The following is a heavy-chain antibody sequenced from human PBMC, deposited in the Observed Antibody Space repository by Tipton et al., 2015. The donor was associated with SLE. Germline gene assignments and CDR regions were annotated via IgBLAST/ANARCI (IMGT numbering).Heavy chain of an antibody. J-gene: IGHJ2*01. Sequence: GLVKPSETLSLTCTVSGGSISGYYWSWIRQPPGKGLEWIGYIYYSGSTNYNPSLKSRVTISVDTSKNQFSLKLTSVTAADTAVYYCAKASLGGIWYFDLWGRGTLVTVSS. V-gene: IGHV4-59*08. CDR2: IYYSGST. CDR3: AKASLGGIWYFDL. CDR1: GGSISGYY.